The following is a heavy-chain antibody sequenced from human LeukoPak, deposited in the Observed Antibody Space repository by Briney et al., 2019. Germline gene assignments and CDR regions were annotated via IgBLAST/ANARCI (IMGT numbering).Heavy chain of an antibody. V-gene: IGHV1-3*01. CDR1: GYTFTSYT. CDR2: LNVGNGDT. J-gene: IGHJ4*02. CDR3: AREESGWFSYYFDY. D-gene: IGHD6-19*01. Sequence: ASVKVSCKASGYTFTSYTMHWVRQAPGQRLEWMGWLNVGNGDTEYSQKFRGRVTITRDTSASTAYMELSSLRSEDTAVYYCAREESGWFSYYFDYWGQGTLVTVSS.